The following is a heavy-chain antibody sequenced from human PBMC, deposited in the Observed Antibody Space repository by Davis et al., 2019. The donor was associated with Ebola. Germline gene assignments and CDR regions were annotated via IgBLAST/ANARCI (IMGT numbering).Heavy chain of an antibody. CDR3: ARGNYGDYIVLYYYNMDV. D-gene: IGHD4-17*01. CDR2: IYYSRST. V-gene: IGHV4-39*01. J-gene: IGHJ6*02. Sequence: SETLSLTCTVSAGSISSSSYYWGWIRQPPGKGLEWIGSIYYSRSTYYNPSLKSRVTISVDTSKNQFSLKLSSVTAADTAVYYCARGNYGDYIVLYYYNMDVWGQGTTVTVSS. CDR1: AGSISSSSYY.